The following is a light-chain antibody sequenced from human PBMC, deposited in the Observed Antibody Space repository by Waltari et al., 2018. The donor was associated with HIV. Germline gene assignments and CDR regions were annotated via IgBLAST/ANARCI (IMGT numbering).Light chain of an antibody. CDR3: SSHTSNNTYVV. CDR1: NFDIGGSDY. V-gene: IGLV2-14*03. Sequence: QSALAQPASVSGSPGQSIIISCTGTNFDIGGSDYVYWYQQYPGKAPKLIIYNVRERPSGVSIRFSGSKSANTASLAISGLQTEDEADYHCSSHTSNNTYVVFGGGTKVTVL. J-gene: IGLJ2*01. CDR2: NVR.